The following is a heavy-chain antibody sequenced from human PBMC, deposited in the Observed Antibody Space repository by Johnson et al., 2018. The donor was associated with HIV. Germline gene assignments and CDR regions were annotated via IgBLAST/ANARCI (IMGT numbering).Heavy chain of an antibody. J-gene: IGHJ3*02. D-gene: IGHD5-18*01. Sequence: VQLVESGGGLVQPGGSLRLSCAASGFTVSTNYMSWIRKAPGKGLEWVSVIYSGDTTYYAGSVQGRFTISRDNSKNTLYLQMNSLRVDDTAIYYCARAYTYGAFDIWGQGTMVTVSS. CDR3: ARAYTYGAFDI. V-gene: IGHV3-66*01. CDR1: GFTVSTNY. CDR2: IYSGDTT.